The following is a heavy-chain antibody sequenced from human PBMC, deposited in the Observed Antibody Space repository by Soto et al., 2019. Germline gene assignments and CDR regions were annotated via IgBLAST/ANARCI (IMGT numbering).Heavy chain of an antibody. CDR3: ARDPRITIFGVVINYYYGMDV. D-gene: IGHD3-3*01. Sequence: LRLSCAASGFTFSSYAIDWVRRAGCKGLEGVAGISYDGSNKYYADSVKGRFTISRDNSKNTLYLQMNSLRAEDTAVYYCARDPRITIFGVVINYYYGMDVWGQGTTVTVSS. J-gene: IGHJ6*02. V-gene: IGHV3-30-3*01. CDR2: ISYDGSNK. CDR1: GFTFSSYA.